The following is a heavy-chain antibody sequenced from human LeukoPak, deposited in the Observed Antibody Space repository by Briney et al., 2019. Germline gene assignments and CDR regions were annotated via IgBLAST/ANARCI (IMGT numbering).Heavy chain of an antibody. CDR1: GYSFTSYW. Sequence: GESLQISCKGSGYSFTSYWISWVRQLPGKGLEWMGIICPGDSNTRYSPSFQGQVTISDDKSISTAYLQWSSLKASDSAMYYCARLYRGAPTSHFDYWGQGTLVTVSA. V-gene: IGHV5-51*01. CDR3: ARLYRGAPTSHFDY. CDR2: ICPGDSNT. J-gene: IGHJ4*02. D-gene: IGHD5-12*01.